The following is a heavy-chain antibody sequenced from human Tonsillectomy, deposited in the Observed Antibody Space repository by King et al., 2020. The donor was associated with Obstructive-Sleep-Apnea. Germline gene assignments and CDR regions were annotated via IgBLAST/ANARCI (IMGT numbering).Heavy chain of an antibody. J-gene: IGHJ4*02. CDR2: IYYSGNT. Sequence: QLQESGPGLVKPSETLSLTCTVSGGSISSYYWSWIRQPPGKGLEWIGYIYYSGNTNYNPSLKSRVTISVDTAKNPFSLKLRSWPAADTAVYYCARNYYDSSGPYLGANYFDYWGQGTLVTVSS. CDR3: ARNYYDSSGPYLGANYFDY. V-gene: IGHV4-59*01. D-gene: IGHD3-22*01. CDR1: GGSISSYY.